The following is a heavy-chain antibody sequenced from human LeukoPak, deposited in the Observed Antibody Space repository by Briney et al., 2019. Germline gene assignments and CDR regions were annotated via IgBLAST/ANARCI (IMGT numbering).Heavy chain of an antibody. V-gene: IGHV3-9*01. CDR1: GFTFDDYA. CDR2: INWNSDSI. D-gene: IGHD5-12*01. CDR3: AINGGGDSGYGNFDY. Sequence: GGSLRLSCAVSGFTFDDYAMHWVRHVPGKGLEWVSGINWNSDSIDYADSVKGRFTTSRDNAKNSMYLQMNSLRAEDTAFYYCAINGGGDSGYGNFDYWGQGTLVTVSS. J-gene: IGHJ4*02.